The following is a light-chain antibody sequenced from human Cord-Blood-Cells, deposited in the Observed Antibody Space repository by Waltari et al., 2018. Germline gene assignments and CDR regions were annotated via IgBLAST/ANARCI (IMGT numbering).Light chain of an antibody. CDR2: DVS. V-gene: IGLV2-14*01. CDR3: SSYTSSSTLEV. Sequence: QSALTQPASVSGSPGQSITISCTGTSSDVGGYNYVSWYQQHPGKAPKLMIYDVSKRPSGVSHRFSGSKSGNTASLTISGLQAEDEADYYCSSYTSSSTLEVFGGGTKLTVL. J-gene: IGLJ2*01. CDR1: SSDVGGYNY.